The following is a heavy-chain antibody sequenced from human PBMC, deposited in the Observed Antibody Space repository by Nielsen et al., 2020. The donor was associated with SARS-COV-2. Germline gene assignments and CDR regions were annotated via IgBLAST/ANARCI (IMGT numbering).Heavy chain of an antibody. Sequence: GESLKISCAASGFTFSSYAMHWVRQAPGKGLEWVAVISYDGSNRYYADSVEGRFTISRDNSKNTLYLQMNSLRAEDTAVYYCARGGKRFDSSGYFSPDYWGQGTLVTVSS. CDR1: GFTFSSYA. CDR3: ARGGKRFDSSGYFSPDY. CDR2: ISYDGSNR. V-gene: IGHV3-30-3*01. D-gene: IGHD3-22*01. J-gene: IGHJ4*02.